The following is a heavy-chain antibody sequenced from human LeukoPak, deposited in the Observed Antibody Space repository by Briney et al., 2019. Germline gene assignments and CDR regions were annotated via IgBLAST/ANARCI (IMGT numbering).Heavy chain of an antibody. J-gene: IGHJ5*02. Sequence: SETLSLTYAVYGGSFSGYYWSWIRQPPGKGLEWIGEINHSGSTNYNPSLKSRVTISVDTSKNQFSLKLSSVTAADTAVYYCARGHRDFWSGYSNWFDPWGQGTLVTVSS. CDR1: GGSFSGYY. V-gene: IGHV4-34*01. D-gene: IGHD3-3*01. CDR2: INHSGST. CDR3: ARGHRDFWSGYSNWFDP.